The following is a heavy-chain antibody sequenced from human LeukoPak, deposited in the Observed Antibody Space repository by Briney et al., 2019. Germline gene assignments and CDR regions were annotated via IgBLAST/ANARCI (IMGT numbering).Heavy chain of an antibody. J-gene: IGHJ4*02. CDR1: GFTFGSYW. V-gene: IGHV3-74*01. Sequence: AGGSLRLSCAASGFTFGSYWMHWVLQAPGEGLVWISRVNNDGRSTSYGDFVKGRFTISRDNAKNTLYLQMNSLRAEDTAIYYCVRDVWGDRDSYFDYWGQGTLVTVSS. CDR2: VNNDGRST. D-gene: IGHD2-21*01. CDR3: VRDVWGDRDSYFDY.